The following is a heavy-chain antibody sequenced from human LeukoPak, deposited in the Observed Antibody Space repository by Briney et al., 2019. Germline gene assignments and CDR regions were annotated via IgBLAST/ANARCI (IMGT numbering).Heavy chain of an antibody. Sequence: GGTLRLSCAASGFTFSTYNMNWVRHAPGKGLEWISSITSSSSYIYYADSVKGRFTISRDNAKNSLFLQMNNLSPDDTAVYFCARDPYSGNYGNYYYYYMDVWGKGTTVTISS. CDR2: ITSSSSYI. J-gene: IGHJ6*03. CDR3: ARDPYSGNYGNYYYYYMDV. CDR1: GFTFSTYN. V-gene: IGHV3-21*06. D-gene: IGHD1-26*01.